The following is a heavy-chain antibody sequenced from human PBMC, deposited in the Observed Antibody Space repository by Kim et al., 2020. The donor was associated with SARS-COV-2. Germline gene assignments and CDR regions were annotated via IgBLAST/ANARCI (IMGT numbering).Heavy chain of an antibody. D-gene: IGHD3-22*01. CDR2: ISYDSNKK. J-gene: IGHJ6*02. CDR3: ARDRRNMIGMDI. V-gene: IGHV3-30*03. Sequence: GGSLRLSCEAPRMSFRTSGMHWVRQAPGKGLEWVSYISYDSNKKFFGDSVKGRFTISRDNSKNMMYLQMNSLRVEDTARYYCARDRRNMIGMDIWGQGT. CDR1: RMSFRTSG.